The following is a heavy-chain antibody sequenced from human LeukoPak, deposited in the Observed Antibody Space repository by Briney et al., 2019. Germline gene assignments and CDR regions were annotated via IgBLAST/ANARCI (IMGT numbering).Heavy chain of an antibody. CDR3: ARDDRGYSGYDV. CDR2: ISSSSSYI. CDR1: GFTFSSYS. D-gene: IGHD5-12*01. Sequence: GGSLRLSSAASGFTFSSYSMNWVRQAPGKGLEWVSSISSSSSYIYYADSVKGRFTISRDNAKNSLYLQMNSLRAEDTAVYYCARDDRGYSGYDVWGQGTLVTVSS. V-gene: IGHV3-21*01. J-gene: IGHJ4*02.